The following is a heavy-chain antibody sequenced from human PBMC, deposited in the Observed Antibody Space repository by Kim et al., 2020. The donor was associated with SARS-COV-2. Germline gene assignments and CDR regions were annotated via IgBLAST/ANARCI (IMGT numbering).Heavy chain of an antibody. CDR2: IRSRSSAI. Sequence: GGSLRLSCAASGFTFSPYSMNWVRQAPGKGLQWVSYIRSRSSAITYVESVRGRFTMSRDDAKNSVYLQMNSLRDDDTAVYYCARSTEGRFDYWGQGILVT. CDR3: ARSTEGRFDY. J-gene: IGHJ4*02. V-gene: IGHV3-48*02. D-gene: IGHD1-26*01. CDR1: GFTFSPYS.